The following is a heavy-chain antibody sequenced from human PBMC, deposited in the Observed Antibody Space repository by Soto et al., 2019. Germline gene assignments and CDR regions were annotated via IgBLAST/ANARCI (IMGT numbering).Heavy chain of an antibody. CDR2: ISYDGSNK. CDR3: ARGFATPTTAYWSFDL. J-gene: IGHJ2*01. Sequence: QVQLVESGGGVVQPGRSLRLSCAASGFTFSSYAMHWVRQAPGKGLEWVAVISYDGSNKYYADSVKGRFTISRDNSKNSLYLQMNSLRAEDTVVYYCARGFATPTTAYWSFDLWGRGTLVTVSS. CDR1: GFTFSSYA. D-gene: IGHD1-1*01. V-gene: IGHV3-30-3*01.